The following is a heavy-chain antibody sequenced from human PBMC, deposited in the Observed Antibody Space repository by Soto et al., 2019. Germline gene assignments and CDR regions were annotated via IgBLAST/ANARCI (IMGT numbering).Heavy chain of an antibody. CDR1: GGTFSSYA. CDR2: IIPIFGTA. Sequence: SVKVSCKASGGTFSSYAISWVRQAPGQGLEWMGGIIPIFGTANYAQKFQGRVTITADESTSTAYMELSSLRSEDTAVYYCARRARLRLGDYTAPNPFDIWGQGTMVTVSS. CDR3: ARRARLRLGDYTAPNPFDI. D-gene: IGHD3-16*01. J-gene: IGHJ3*02. V-gene: IGHV1-69*13.